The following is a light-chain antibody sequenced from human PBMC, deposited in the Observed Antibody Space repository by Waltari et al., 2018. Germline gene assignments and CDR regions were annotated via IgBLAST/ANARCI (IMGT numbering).Light chain of an antibody. CDR2: DAS. CDR3: QQRSNWPPGLT. Sequence: EIVLTQSPATLSLSPGERATLSCRASQSITYYLAWYQQKPGQAPRLLIYDASNRATGVPARFSGSGSGTDFTLTISSLEPEDFAVYYCQQRSNWPPGLTFGGGTTVEIK. CDR1: QSITYY. V-gene: IGKV3-11*01. J-gene: IGKJ4*01.